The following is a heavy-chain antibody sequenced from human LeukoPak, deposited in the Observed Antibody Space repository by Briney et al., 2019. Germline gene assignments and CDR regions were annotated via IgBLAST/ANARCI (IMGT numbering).Heavy chain of an antibody. D-gene: IGHD5-18*01. Sequence: PGGSLRLSCAASGFTFDDYAMHWVRQAQGKGLEWVSLISWDGGSTYYADSVKGRFTISRDNSKNSLYLQMNTLRAEDTALYYCAKYLYSYGLAGLDYWGQGTLVTVSS. CDR3: AKYLYSYGLAGLDY. CDR2: ISWDGGST. CDR1: GFTFDDYA. J-gene: IGHJ4*02. V-gene: IGHV3-43D*03.